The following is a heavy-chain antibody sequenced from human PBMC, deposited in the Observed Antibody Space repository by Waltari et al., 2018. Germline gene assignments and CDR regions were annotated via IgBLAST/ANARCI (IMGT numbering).Heavy chain of an antibody. CDR1: GGSISSHY. CDR2: IYYSGST. D-gene: IGHD1-26*01. CDR3: ARDRRELYYGMDV. J-gene: IGHJ6*02. Sequence: QVQLQESGPGLVKPSETLSLTCTVSGGSISSHYWSWIRQPPGKGLEWIGYIYYSGSTNYNPPLKSRVTISVDTSKNQFSLKLSSVTAADTAVYYCARDRRELYYGMDVWGQGTTVTVSS. V-gene: IGHV4-59*11.